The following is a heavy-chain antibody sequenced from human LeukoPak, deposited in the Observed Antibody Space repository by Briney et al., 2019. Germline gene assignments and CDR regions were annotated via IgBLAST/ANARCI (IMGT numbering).Heavy chain of an antibody. CDR2: IIPILGIA. J-gene: IGHJ6*02. CDR1: GGTFSSYA. D-gene: IGHD6-13*01. Sequence: SVKVSCKASGGTFSSYAISWVRQAPGQGLEWMGRIIPILGIANYAQKFQGRVTITADKSTSTAYMELSSLRSEDTAVYYCARDPGIAAAGTIGMDVWGQGTTVTVSS. CDR3: ARDPGIAAAGTIGMDV. V-gene: IGHV1-69*04.